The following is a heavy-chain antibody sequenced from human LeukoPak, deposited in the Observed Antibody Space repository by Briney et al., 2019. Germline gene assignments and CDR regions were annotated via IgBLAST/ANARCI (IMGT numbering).Heavy chain of an antibody. J-gene: IGHJ4*02. Sequence: SETLSLTCTVSGGSISSSGYYWGWVRQPPGKGLEWIGNIYDSGSTYYNPSLKSRVTISVDTSKNQFSLKLSSVTAADTAVYYCASDDTVTTFAFDYWGQGTLVTVSS. CDR1: GGSISSSGYY. D-gene: IGHD4-11*01. CDR2: IYDSGST. CDR3: ASDDTVTTFAFDY. V-gene: IGHV4-39*01.